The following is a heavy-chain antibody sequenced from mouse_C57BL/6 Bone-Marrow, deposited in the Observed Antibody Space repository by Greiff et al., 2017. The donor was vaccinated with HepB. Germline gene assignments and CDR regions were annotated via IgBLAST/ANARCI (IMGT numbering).Heavy chain of an antibody. CDR1: GYSITSGYY. J-gene: IGHJ4*01. CDR3: ARAFYYYGSSYVENAMDY. CDR2: ISYDGSN. V-gene: IGHV3-6*01. Sequence: ESGPGLVKPSQSLSLTCSVTGYSITSGYYWNWIRQFPGNKLEWMGYISYDGSNNYNPSLKNRISITRDTSKNQFFLKLNSVTTEDTATYYGARAFYYYGSSYVENAMDYWGQGTSVTVSS. D-gene: IGHD1-1*01.